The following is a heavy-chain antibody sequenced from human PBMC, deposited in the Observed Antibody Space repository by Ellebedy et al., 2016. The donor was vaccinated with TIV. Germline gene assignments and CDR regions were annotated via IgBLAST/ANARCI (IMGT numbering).Heavy chain of an antibody. CDR3: ARGGYDSSAYYNDY. D-gene: IGHD3-22*01. J-gene: IGHJ4*02. V-gene: IGHV1-18*01. CDR1: GYTFTSYA. Sequence: ASVKVSCKASGYTFTSYAMNWVRQAPGQGLEWMGWISAYNGNTNYAQKLQGRVTMTTDTSTSTAYMELRSLRSDDTAVYYCARGGYDSSAYYNDYWGQGTLVIVSS. CDR2: ISAYNGNT.